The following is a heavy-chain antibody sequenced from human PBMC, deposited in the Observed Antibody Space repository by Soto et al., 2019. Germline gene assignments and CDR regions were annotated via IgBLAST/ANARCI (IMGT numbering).Heavy chain of an antibody. CDR3: ARDGRWELLGIDAFDI. Sequence: QVQLVESGGGVVQPGRSLRLSCAASGFTFSSYAMHWVRQAPGKGLEWVAVISYDGSNKYYADSVKGRFTISRDNSKNTLYLQMNSLRAEDTAVYYCARDGRWELLGIDAFDIWGQGTMVTVSS. CDR2: ISYDGSNK. CDR1: GFTFSSYA. D-gene: IGHD1-26*01. V-gene: IGHV3-30-3*01. J-gene: IGHJ3*02.